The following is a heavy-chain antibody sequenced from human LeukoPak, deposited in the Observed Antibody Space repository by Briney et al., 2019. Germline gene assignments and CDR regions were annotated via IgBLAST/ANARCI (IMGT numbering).Heavy chain of an antibody. V-gene: IGHV4-61*02. CDR1: GGSISSGSDY. D-gene: IGHD3-10*01. Sequence: SETLCLTCTVSGGSISSGSDYWSWIRQPAGKGLEWIVRIYTSGSTNYNPSLKSRVTISVDTSKNQFSLKLSSVTAADTAVYYCARHSVMVRGVISWFDPWGQGTLVTVSS. J-gene: IGHJ5*02. CDR3: ARHSVMVRGVISWFDP. CDR2: IYTSGST.